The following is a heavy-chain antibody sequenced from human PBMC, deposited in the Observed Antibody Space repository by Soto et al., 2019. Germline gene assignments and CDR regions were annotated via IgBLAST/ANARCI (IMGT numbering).Heavy chain of an antibody. CDR3: ASSRYGDYVSDY. CDR1: GGSISSYY. V-gene: IGHV4-59*08. D-gene: IGHD4-17*01. J-gene: IGHJ4*02. CDR2: IYYSGST. Sequence: SETLSLTCTVSGGSISSYYWSWIRQPPGKGLEWIGYIYYSGSTNYNPSLKSRVTISVDTSKNQFSLKLSSVTAADTAVYYCASSRYGDYVSDYWGQGTLVTVSS.